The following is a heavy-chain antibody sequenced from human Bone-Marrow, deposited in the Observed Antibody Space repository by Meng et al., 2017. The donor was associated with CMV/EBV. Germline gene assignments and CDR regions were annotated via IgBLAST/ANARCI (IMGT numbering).Heavy chain of an antibody. CDR1: GYTFTSYD. CDR2: MNPNSGNT. Sequence: ASVKVSCKASGYTFTSYDINWVRQATGQGLEWMGWMNPNSGNTGYAQKFQGRVTMTTDTSTSTAYMELRSLRSDDTAVYYCARGRGNYYYYGMDVWGQGTTVTVAS. J-gene: IGHJ6*02. CDR3: ARGRGNYYYYGMDV. V-gene: IGHV1-8*01. D-gene: IGHD6-25*01.